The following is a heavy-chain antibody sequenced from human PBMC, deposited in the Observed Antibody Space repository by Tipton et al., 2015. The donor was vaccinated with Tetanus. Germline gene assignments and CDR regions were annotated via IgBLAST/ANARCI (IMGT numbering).Heavy chain of an antibody. CDR1: GFTFSDYT. D-gene: IGHD6-25*01. Sequence: GSLRLSCAASGFTFSDYTMAWVRQAPGRGLEWVSSISSTSSYIYYADSLKGRFTISRDNAKSSFYLQMNSLRAEDTAVYFCASGSALDYWGPGTLVTVSS. V-gene: IGHV3-21*06. CDR3: ASGSALDY. J-gene: IGHJ4*02. CDR2: ISSTSSYI.